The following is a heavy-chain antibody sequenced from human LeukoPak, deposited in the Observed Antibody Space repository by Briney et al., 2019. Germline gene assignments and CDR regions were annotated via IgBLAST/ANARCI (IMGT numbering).Heavy chain of an antibody. CDR1: GGSISSGGYY. V-gene: IGHV4-61*08. CDR3: AREVGATKPIDI. J-gene: IGHJ3*02. D-gene: IGHD1-26*01. CDR2: IYYSGSA. Sequence: SETLSLTCTVSGGSISSGGYYWSWIRQPPGKGLEWIGYIYYSGSANYNPSLKSRVTISVDTSKNQFSLKLSSVTAADTAVYYCAREVGATKPIDIWGQGTMVTVSS.